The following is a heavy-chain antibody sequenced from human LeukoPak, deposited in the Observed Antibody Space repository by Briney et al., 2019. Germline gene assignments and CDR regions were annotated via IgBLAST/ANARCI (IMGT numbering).Heavy chain of an antibody. CDR2: IIPIFGTA. J-gene: IGHJ6*02. CDR1: GGTFSSYA. V-gene: IGHV1-69*13. CDR3: ARSYRDYYYYYGMDV. Sequence: SVKVSCKASGGTFSSYAISWVRQAPGQGLEWMGGIIPIFGTANYAQKFQGRVAITADESTSTAYMELSSLRSEDTAVYYCARSYRDYYYYYGMDVWGQGTTVTVSS. D-gene: IGHD4-11*01.